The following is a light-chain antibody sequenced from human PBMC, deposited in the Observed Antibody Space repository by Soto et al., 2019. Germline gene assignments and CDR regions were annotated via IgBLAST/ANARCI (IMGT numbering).Light chain of an antibody. J-gene: IGKJ1*01. CDR2: AAS. CDR3: QQSGDSQWT. V-gene: IGKV3-20*01. Sequence: EIVLTQSPGTLSLSPGERATLSCRASQSVNSNYLAWHQQKPGQAPRLLINAASNRATGIPDRFSGSGSGVDFTLTISSLEPEDFAVYYCQQSGDSQWTFGQGTKVDIK. CDR1: QSVNSNY.